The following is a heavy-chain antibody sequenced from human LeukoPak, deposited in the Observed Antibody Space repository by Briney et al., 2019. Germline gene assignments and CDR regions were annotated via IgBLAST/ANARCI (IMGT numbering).Heavy chain of an antibody. CDR1: GGSISSSNYY. Sequence: SETLSLTCIVSGGSISSSNYYWGWIRQPPGKGLEWIGTIYYSGSTYYNPSLKSRVTISADTSKNHFSLKLNSVTTADTAVYYCTRGAGWLIDYWGQGILVTVSS. D-gene: IGHD3-16*01. J-gene: IGHJ4*02. V-gene: IGHV4-39*07. CDR3: TRGAGWLIDY. CDR2: IYYSGST.